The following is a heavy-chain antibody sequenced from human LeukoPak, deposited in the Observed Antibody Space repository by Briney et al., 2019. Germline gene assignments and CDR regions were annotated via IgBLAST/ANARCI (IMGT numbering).Heavy chain of an antibody. Sequence: GGSLRLSCAASGFTFSSYGMHWVRQAPGKGLEWVAVISYDGSNKYYADSVKGRFTISRDNSKNTLYLQMNSLRAEDTAVYYCAKDRIPTSGWESDYWGQGTLVTVSS. V-gene: IGHV3-30*18. J-gene: IGHJ4*02. CDR1: GFTFSSYG. CDR2: ISYDGSNK. D-gene: IGHD3-22*01. CDR3: AKDRIPTSGWESDY.